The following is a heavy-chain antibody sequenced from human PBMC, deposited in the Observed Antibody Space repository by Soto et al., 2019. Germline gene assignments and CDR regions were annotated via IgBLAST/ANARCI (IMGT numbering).Heavy chain of an antibody. CDR1: GFSLSTGGVG. D-gene: IGHD3-9*01. V-gene: IGHV2-5*01. J-gene: IGHJ6*02. CDR3: RGYNVLTVYNRYGMDV. Sequence: QITLKASGPTLVKPTQTRTLTCTFSGFSLSTGGVGVGWIRQPPGKAPEWLALIYWNDDKRYSPSLNSKLTITQDTSKDQVVLTMSNIDPADTATYYCRGYNVLTVYNRYGMDVWSQGTTVTVSS. CDR2: IYWNDDK.